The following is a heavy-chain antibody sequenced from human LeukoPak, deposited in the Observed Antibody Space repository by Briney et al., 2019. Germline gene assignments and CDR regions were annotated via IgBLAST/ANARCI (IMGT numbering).Heavy chain of an antibody. CDR3: ARRSVGWVDY. CDR2: IYHSGST. V-gene: IGHV4-30-2*01. CDR1: GGSISSGGYS. J-gene: IGHJ4*02. Sequence: SETLSLTCAVSGGSISSGGYSWSWIRQPPGKGLEWIGYIYHSGSTYYNPSLKSRVTISVDTSKNQFSLRLSSVTAADTAVYYCARRSVGWVDYWGQGTLVTVSS. D-gene: IGHD3-16*01.